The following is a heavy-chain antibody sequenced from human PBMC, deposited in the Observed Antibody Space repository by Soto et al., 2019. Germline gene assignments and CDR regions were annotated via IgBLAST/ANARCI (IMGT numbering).Heavy chain of an antibody. J-gene: IGHJ5*02. CDR2: INSDGSST. CDR3: ARGPMVVVVPAAMGYNWFDP. Sequence: EVQLVESGGGLVQPGGSLRLSCAASGFTFSSYWMHWVRQAPGKGLVWVSRINSDGSSTSYADSVKGRFTISRDNAKNTLYLQMNSLRAEDTAVYYCARGPMVVVVPAAMGYNWFDPWGQGTLVTVSS. V-gene: IGHV3-74*01. D-gene: IGHD2-2*01. CDR1: GFTFSSYW.